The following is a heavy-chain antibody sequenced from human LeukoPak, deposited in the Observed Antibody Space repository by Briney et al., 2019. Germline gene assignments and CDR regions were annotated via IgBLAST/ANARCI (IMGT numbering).Heavy chain of an antibody. Sequence: PSETLSLTCTVSGGSISSNSYYWVWIRQPPGKGLEWIGSIYHRESTYSNPPLRSRVTISLDTSKNQFSLNLNSVTAADTALYFCARDRLSLGAFDSWGQGTMVTVSS. D-gene: IGHD7-27*01. CDR2: IYHREST. V-gene: IGHV4-39*07. CDR1: GGSISSNSYY. CDR3: ARDRLSLGAFDS. J-gene: IGHJ3*02.